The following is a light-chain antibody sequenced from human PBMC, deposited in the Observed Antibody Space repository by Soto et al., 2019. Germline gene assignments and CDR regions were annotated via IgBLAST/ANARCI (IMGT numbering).Light chain of an antibody. CDR1: QSISSTF. V-gene: IGKV3-20*01. CDR2: GAS. J-gene: IGKJ1*01. Sequence: EIVLTQSPGTLSLSPGEGATLSCRASQSISSTFLAWYQHKPGQSPRVLIYGASRRAAGIPDRFSGSGSGTDFTLTISRLEPEYFAVYYGQQYESSWTFGQGTKVEMK. CDR3: QQYESSWT.